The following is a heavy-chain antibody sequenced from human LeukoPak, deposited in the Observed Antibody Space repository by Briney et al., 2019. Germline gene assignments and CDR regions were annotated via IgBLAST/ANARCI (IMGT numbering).Heavy chain of an antibody. CDR1: GFSFGNYA. D-gene: IGHD6-6*01. CDR3: ARGLYSSSP. CDR2: VIGIVGST. Sequence: TGGSLRLSCAASGFSFGNYAMSWVRPPPGGGLGWVSAVIGIVGSTYYADSVKGPFTISTDKSTNTQCRQMNSLRVEDTAVYYCARGLYSSSPWGQGTLVTVSS. J-gene: IGHJ4*02. V-gene: IGHV3-23*01.